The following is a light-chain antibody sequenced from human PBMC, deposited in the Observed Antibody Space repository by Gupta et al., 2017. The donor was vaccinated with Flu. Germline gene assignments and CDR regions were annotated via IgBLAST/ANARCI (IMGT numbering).Light chain of an antibody. CDR2: GAS. J-gene: IGKJ1*01. Sequence: IVMTRSPVTLSVSPGERATLSCRASQRIGNNLAWYQQKPGQAPRLLIYGASTRATGIPARFSGSVYGTEFTLTVSSLQAEDFAVDYCQQYNNWPRTFGQGTKVDIK. CDR3: QQYNNWPRT. V-gene: IGKV3-15*01. CDR1: QRIGNN.